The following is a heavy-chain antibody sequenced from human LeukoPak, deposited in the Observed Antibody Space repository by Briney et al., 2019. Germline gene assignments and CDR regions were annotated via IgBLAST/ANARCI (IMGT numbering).Heavy chain of an antibody. CDR1: GFTFARYG. V-gene: IGHV1-18*01. CDR3: VRDPSNSSGRYAYFDY. Sequence: ASVRLSCKTSGFTFARYGISWVRQAPRQGLEWMGWISGYNGDRNYAQKFQGRLTIITDTSTTTAYMELRSLRSDDTAVYYCVRDPSNSSGRYAYFDYWGQGTLVTVSS. J-gene: IGHJ4*02. D-gene: IGHD3-22*01. CDR2: ISGYNGDR.